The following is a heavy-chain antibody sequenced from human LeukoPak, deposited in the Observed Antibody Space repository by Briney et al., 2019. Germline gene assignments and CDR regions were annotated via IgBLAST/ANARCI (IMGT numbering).Heavy chain of an antibody. CDR2: IYYSGRS. CDR3: AAEPWRNDGGQIRGHWFDP. CDR1: GGSISSIYYY. Sequence: SETLSLTCAVSGGSISSIYYYWGWIRQPPGKGLKWIGSIYYSGRSHYNPSLNSRVTISVYTSKNQFSLNLNSLTAADTAVYYCAAEPWRNDGGQIRGHWFDPWGQGTLVTVSS. D-gene: IGHD1-1*01. J-gene: IGHJ5*02. V-gene: IGHV4-39*07.